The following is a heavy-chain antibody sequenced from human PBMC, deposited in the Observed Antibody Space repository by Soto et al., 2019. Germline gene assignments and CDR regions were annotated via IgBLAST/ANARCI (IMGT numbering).Heavy chain of an antibody. V-gene: IGHV3-23*01. Sequence: EVQLLESGGALVQPGGSLRLSCAASGFTFSSCAMSLVRQAPGKGLEWVSGLSAGAGTTNYADSVKGRFTISRDNSNNTLYLQMNSLRAEDTAVYYCAKAARSGALGGYVDYWGQGTLVTVSS. D-gene: IGHD3-10*01. CDR1: GFTFSSCA. CDR2: LSAGAGTT. CDR3: AKAARSGALGGYVDY. J-gene: IGHJ4*02.